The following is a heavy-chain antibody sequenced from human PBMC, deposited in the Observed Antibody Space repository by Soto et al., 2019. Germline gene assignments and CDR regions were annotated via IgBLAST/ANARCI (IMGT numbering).Heavy chain of an antibody. Sequence: QVHLVQSGAEVKKPGASVKVSCKASGYTFTNYYMHWVRQAPGQGLEWMGMINPRGGRTTYPQKFQGRVTLXTXTTXSTVYMELSSLRSEDTAVYYCARDLADYYEDSNTPYNAFDIWGQGTMVTVSS. CDR1: GYTFTNYY. V-gene: IGHV1-46*03. J-gene: IGHJ3*02. CDR2: INPRGGRT. D-gene: IGHD3-22*01. CDR3: ARDLADYYEDSNTPYNAFDI.